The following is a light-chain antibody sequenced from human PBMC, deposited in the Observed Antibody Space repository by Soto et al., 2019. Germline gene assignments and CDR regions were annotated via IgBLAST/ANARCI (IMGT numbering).Light chain of an antibody. Sequence: DIQMTQSPSTLSASVGDRVTITCRASQSISSWLAWYQQKPGKAPKLLIYKASSLESGVPSRFSGSGSGTDFTLTISSLQPDDFATYYCQQYNSYVWTFGQGTKVEIK. V-gene: IGKV1-5*03. CDR2: KAS. J-gene: IGKJ1*01. CDR1: QSISSW. CDR3: QQYNSYVWT.